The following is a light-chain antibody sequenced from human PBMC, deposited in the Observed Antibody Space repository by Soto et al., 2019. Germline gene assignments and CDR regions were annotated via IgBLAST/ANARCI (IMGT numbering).Light chain of an antibody. V-gene: IGKV3-20*01. CDR3: QQYGSSPPLT. CDR1: QSIRTN. J-gene: IGKJ4*01. Sequence: EIVMTQSPATLSVSPGERATLSCRASQSIRTNLAWYRHKPGQAPRLLIYGASSRATVIPDRFSGSGSGTDFTLTISRLEPEDFAVYYCQQYGSSPPLTFGGGTKVEIK. CDR2: GAS.